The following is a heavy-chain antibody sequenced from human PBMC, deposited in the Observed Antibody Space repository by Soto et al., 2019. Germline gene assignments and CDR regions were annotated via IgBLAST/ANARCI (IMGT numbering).Heavy chain of an antibody. V-gene: IGHV1-18*01. CDR2: ISAYNGNT. Sequence: QVQLVQSGAEVKKPGASVKVSCKASGYTFTSYGISWVRQAPGQGLEWMGWISAYNGNTKYAQKLQGRVTMTTDTSTSAAYMELRSLRADDTAVDCRARDLAVALIDYWGQGTLVTVSS. CDR1: GYTFTSYG. CDR3: ARDLAVALIDY. J-gene: IGHJ4*02. D-gene: IGHD6-19*01.